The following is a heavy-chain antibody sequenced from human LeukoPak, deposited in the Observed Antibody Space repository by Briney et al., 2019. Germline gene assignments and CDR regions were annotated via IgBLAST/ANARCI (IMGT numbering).Heavy chain of an antibody. D-gene: IGHD5-24*01. CDR3: GRDKDAYIPGTPDY. CDR2: ISANIGNT. Sequence: ASVKVSCKASGYTFTNYGISWVREAPGQGLEWMGWISANIGNTNYAQKFQGRVTMTTDTSTTTAYMELRSLRSDDTAVYYCGRDKDAYIPGTPDYWGQGTLVTVSS. J-gene: IGHJ4*02. CDR1: GYTFTNYG. V-gene: IGHV1-18*01.